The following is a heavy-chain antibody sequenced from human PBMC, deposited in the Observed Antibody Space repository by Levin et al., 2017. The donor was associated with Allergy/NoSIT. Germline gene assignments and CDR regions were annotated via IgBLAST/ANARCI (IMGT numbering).Heavy chain of an antibody. D-gene: IGHD2-15*01. CDR1: GFAFNTKW. Sequence: GESLKISCAASGFAFNTKWMHWVRQAPGKGLVWVAHINTDGSDTNYADSVKGRFTISRDNAKNVLFLQMNTLRAEDTAVYYCARGACSSASCLDSWGQGTLVTVSS. CDR3: ARGACSSASCLDS. CDR2: INTDGSDT. V-gene: IGHV3-74*01. J-gene: IGHJ5*01.